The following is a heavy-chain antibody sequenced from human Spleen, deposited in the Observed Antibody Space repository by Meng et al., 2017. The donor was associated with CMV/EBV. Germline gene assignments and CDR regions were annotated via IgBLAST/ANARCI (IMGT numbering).Heavy chain of an antibody. CDR3: ATGPTDFWSGYYIVS. J-gene: IGHJ5*02. V-gene: IGHV3-48*04. D-gene: IGHD3-3*01. Sequence: GESLKISCAASGFTFSRYSINWVRQAPGKGLEWVSYISSSSTIYYADSVKGRFTISRDNAKNSLYLQMNSLRAEDTAVYYCATGPTDFWSGYYIVSWGQGTLVTVSS. CDR1: GFTFSRYS. CDR2: ISSSSTI.